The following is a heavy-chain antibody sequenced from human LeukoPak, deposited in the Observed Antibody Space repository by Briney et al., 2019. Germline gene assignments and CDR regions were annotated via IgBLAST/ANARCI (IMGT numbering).Heavy chain of an antibody. D-gene: IGHD6-19*01. V-gene: IGHV1-18*01. CDR3: ARDPRLGSGWYGPFDY. CDR1: GYTFTSYG. Sequence: ASVKVSSKASGYTFTSYGIIWVRHAPGQGLWKMGWISAYNGNTNYAQKLQGRVTTTTDTSTGTAYLELRSLRSDDTAVYCCARDPRLGSGWYGPFDYWGEGTQVTVCS. CDR2: ISAYNGNT. J-gene: IGHJ4*02.